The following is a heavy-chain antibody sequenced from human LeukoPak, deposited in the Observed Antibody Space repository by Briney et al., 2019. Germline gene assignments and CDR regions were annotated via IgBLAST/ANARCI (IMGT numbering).Heavy chain of an antibody. D-gene: IGHD3-22*01. CDR2: IKEDGSEK. J-gene: IGHJ4*02. V-gene: IGHV3-7*05. Sequence: GGSLRLSCAASGFTFSIYTMNWVRQAPGKGPEWVANIKEDGSEKYYVDSVKGRFTISRDNAKNSLYLQMNSLRAEDTAVYSCARVKYDTSGYYGDYLDYWGQGTLVTVSS. CDR1: GFTFSIYT. CDR3: ARVKYDTSGYYGDYLDY.